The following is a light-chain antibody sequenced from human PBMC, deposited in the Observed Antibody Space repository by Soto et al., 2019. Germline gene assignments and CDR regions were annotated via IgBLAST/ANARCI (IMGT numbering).Light chain of an antibody. CDR1: QSILHTSNNRNY. CDR3: QQYYITPVT. Sequence: DIVMTQSPDSLAVSLGERATINCKSSQSILHTSNNRNYLAWYQQKPGQPPKLLIYWASTRESGVPDRFSGSGSGTDFTLTISSLQAEDVAAYYCQQYYITPVTFGQGTKVEIK. J-gene: IGKJ1*01. CDR2: WAS. V-gene: IGKV4-1*01.